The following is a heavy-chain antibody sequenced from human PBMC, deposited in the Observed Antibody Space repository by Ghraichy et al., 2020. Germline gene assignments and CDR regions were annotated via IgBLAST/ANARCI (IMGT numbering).Heavy chain of an antibody. CDR1: GGSISSYY. CDR2: IYYSASA. D-gene: IGHD5-12*01. Sequence: SETLSLTCTVSGGSISSYYWSWIRQPPGKGLEWIGYIYYSASAKYNPSLKSRVTISLDASKNHFSLRLSSVTAADTAVYYCGRAGGYSGHVEDWGPGTLVSVSS. CDR3: GRAGGYSGHVED. V-gene: IGHV4-59*01. J-gene: IGHJ4*02.